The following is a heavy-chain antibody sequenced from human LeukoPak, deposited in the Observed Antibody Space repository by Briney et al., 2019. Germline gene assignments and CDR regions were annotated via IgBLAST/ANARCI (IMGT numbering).Heavy chain of an antibody. CDR1: GYTLTSYG. J-gene: IGHJ6*03. Sequence: ASVKVSCKASGYTLTSYGISWVRQAPGQGLEWMGWISANNGNTNYAQKFQGRVTMITDTSTRTAYMELRSLRSDDTAVYYCARGERGGWYGDYYMDVWGKGTTVTVSS. D-gene: IGHD6-19*01. CDR2: ISANNGNT. CDR3: ARGERGGWYGDYYMDV. V-gene: IGHV1-18*04.